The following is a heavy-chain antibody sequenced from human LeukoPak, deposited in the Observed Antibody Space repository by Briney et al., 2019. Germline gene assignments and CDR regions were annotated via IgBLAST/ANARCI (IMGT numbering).Heavy chain of an antibody. V-gene: IGHV3-9*01. CDR1: GFTFPDYA. D-gene: IGHD4-17*01. J-gene: IGHJ4*02. Sequence: GGSLRLSCAASGFTFPDYAMHWVRQAPGKGLEWVSGISWNSGSIGYADSVKGRFTISRDNAKNSLSLQMNSLRAEDTAVYYCAIEGLDGDFDRTDYWGQGTLVTVAS. CDR3: AIEGLDGDFDRTDY. CDR2: ISWNSGSI.